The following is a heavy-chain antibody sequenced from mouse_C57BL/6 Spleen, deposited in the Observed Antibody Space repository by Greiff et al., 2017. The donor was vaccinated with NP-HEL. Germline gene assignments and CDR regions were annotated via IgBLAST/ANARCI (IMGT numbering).Heavy chain of an antibody. CDR2: IDPEDGET. V-gene: IGHV14-2*01. D-gene: IGHD1-1*01. J-gene: IGHJ4*01. CDR3: ASNYGGYYAMDY. Sequence: EVQLQQSGAELVKPGASVKLSCTASGFNIKDYYMHWVKQRTEQGLEWIGRIDPEDGETKYAPKFQGKATLTADTSSNTAYLQLSSLTSEDTAVYYCASNYGGYYAMDYWGQGTSVTVSS. CDR1: GFNIKDYY.